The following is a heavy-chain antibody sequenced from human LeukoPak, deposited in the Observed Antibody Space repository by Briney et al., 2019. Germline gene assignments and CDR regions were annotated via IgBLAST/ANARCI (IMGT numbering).Heavy chain of an antibody. CDR2: ISYAGTNE. J-gene: IGHJ1*01. V-gene: IGHV3-30*18. CDR3: AKPGSGSYPQYFQH. CDR1: GFTVSVYG. Sequence: PGRSLRLSCAASGFTVSVYGMHWVRQAPGKGLEWVAYISYAGTNEYYADSVKGRLTISRDNSKNTLYLQMHSLRPEDTAVYYCAKPGSGSYPQYFQHWGQGTLVTVSS. D-gene: IGHD3-10*01.